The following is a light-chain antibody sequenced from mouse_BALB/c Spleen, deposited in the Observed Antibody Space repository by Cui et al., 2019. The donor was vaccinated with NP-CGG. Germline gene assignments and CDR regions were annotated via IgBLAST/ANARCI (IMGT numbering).Light chain of an antibody. V-gene: IGLV1*01. CDR2: GTN. CDR3: ALWYSNHWV. Sequence: QAVVTQEFALTTSPGETVTLTCHSSTGSVTTNNYANWVQEKPDHLFTGLIGGTNNRVPGVPARFSGSLIGDKAALTITGAQTEDEAIYFCALWYSNHWVFGGGTKLTVL. J-gene: IGLJ1*01. CDR1: TGSVTTNNY.